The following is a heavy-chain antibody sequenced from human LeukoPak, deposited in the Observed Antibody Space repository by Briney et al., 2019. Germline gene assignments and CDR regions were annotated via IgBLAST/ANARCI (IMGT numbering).Heavy chain of an antibody. CDR1: GGSVSSHY. CDR3: AREQYDYGDYARYFDL. V-gene: IGHV4-59*02. CDR2: ISDSGST. J-gene: IGHJ2*01. D-gene: IGHD4-17*01. Sequence: PSETLSLTCTVSGGSVSSHYWSWIRQPPGKGLQWLGYISDSGSTNYNPFLKSRVTISVDTSKNQFSLKLSSVTDADTAVYYCAREQYDYGDYARYFDLWGRGTLVTVSS.